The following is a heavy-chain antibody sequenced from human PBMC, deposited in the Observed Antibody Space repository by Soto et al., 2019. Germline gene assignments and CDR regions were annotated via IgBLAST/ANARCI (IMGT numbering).Heavy chain of an antibody. D-gene: IGHD1-26*01. CDR2: IGAYNGKT. CDR3: ARDRLGATGDY. J-gene: IGHJ4*02. CDR1: GGTFSSYA. Sequence: QVQLVQSGAEVKKPGSSVKVSCKASGGTFSSYAISWVRQAPGQGLEWMGGIGAYNGKTNNAQKLQGRVTMTTDTSTSTAYMELRSLRSDDTAVYYCARDRLGATGDYWGQGTLVTVSS. V-gene: IGHV1-18*01.